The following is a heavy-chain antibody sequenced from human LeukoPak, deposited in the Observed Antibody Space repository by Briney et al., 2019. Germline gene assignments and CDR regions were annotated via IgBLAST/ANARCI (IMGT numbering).Heavy chain of an antibody. V-gene: IGHV3-64*01. D-gene: IGHD2-2*02. CDR1: GLTFSTYA. J-gene: IGHJ4*02. Sequence: GGPLRLSCAASGLTFSTYAMHWLRQAPGKGLEYVSGISSNGGSTYYANSVKGRFTISRDNSKNSLYLQMNSLRAEDTAVYYCARDPGHCSSTSCYKFFDYWGQGTLVTVSS. CDR2: ISSNGGST. CDR3: ARDPGHCSSTSCYKFFDY.